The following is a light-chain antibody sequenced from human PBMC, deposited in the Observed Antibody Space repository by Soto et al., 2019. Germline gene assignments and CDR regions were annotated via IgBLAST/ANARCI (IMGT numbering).Light chain of an antibody. CDR1: QGISSY. V-gene: IGKV1-9*01. J-gene: IGKJ2*01. CDR3: QLLNAYSYT. Sequence: IQLTQSPSSLSASVGDRVTITCRASQGISSYFAWYQQKPGKAPKVLIYAASTLQNWVLPRFSCSGSGTDFTLTIRSLHPEDFAIYYCQLLNAYSYTFGQGTQLEMK. CDR2: AAS.